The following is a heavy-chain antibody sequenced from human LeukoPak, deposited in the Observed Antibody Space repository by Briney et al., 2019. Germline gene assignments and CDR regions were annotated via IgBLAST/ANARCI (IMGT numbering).Heavy chain of an antibody. CDR1: GYTFTSYY. CDR2: INPSGGST. D-gene: IGHD6-13*01. V-gene: IGHV1-46*01. J-gene: IGHJ5*02. Sequence: ASVKVSRKASGYTFTSYYMHWVRQAPGQGLEWMGIINPSGGSTSYAQKFQGRVTMTRDTSTSTVYMELSSLRSEDTAVYYCARERIADNWFDPWGQGTLVTVSS. CDR3: ARERIADNWFDP.